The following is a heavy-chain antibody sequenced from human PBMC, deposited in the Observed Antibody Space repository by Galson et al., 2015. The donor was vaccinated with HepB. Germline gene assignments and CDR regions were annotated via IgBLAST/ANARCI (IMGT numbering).Heavy chain of an antibody. CDR2: IIPIFGTA. CDR3: ARDRPGYSSGYYYWFDP. J-gene: IGHJ5*02. V-gene: IGHV1-69*01. Sequence: SCKASGGTFSSYAISWVRQAPGQGLEWMGGIIPIFGTANYAQKFQGRVTITADESTSTAYMELSSLRSEDTAVYYCARDRPGYSSGYYYWFDPWGQGTLVTVSS. CDR1: GGTFSSYA. D-gene: IGHD3-22*01.